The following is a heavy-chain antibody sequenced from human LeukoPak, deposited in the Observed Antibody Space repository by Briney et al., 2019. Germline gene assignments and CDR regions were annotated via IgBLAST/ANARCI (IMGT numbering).Heavy chain of an antibody. CDR2: INPNSGGT. Sequence: ASVKLSCKASGYTFTGYYMHWVRQPPAQGLEWMGWINPNSGGTNYAQKFQGRVTMTRDTSISTAYMELSRLRSDDTAVYYCARELSGAVGGGGSCYAYWGQGTLVTVSS. CDR1: GYTFTGYY. J-gene: IGHJ4*02. V-gene: IGHV1-2*02. D-gene: IGHD2-15*01. CDR3: ARELSGAVGGGGSCYAY.